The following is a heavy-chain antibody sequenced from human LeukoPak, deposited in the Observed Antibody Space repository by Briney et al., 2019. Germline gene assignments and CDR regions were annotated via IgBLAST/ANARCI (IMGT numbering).Heavy chain of an antibody. D-gene: IGHD1-26*01. Sequence: PGGSLRLSCAASGITFNTYWISWVRQAPGKGLVWVSRINSDGSSTSYAGSVKGRFTISRDNAKNTLYLQMNSLRAEDTAVYYCARGPLGGSYLYYFDYWGQGTLVTVSS. CDR2: INSDGSST. J-gene: IGHJ4*02. CDR3: ARGPLGGSYLYYFDY. V-gene: IGHV3-74*01. CDR1: GITFNTYW.